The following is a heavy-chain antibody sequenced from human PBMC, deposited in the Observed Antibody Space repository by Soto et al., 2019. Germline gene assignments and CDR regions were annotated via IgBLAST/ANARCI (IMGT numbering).Heavy chain of an antibody. J-gene: IGHJ6*02. V-gene: IGHV1-18*01. CDR1: GYTISRYG. Sequence: ASVNVSCKTAGYTISRYGISWVRQAPRQGLEWMGWISAYNGNTNYAQKLQGRVTMTTDTSTSTAYMELRSLRSDDTAVYYCARKYSSGWLIPKTTYYYYGMDVWGQGTTVTVSS. CDR2: ISAYNGNT. CDR3: ARKYSSGWLIPKTTYYYYGMDV. D-gene: IGHD6-19*01.